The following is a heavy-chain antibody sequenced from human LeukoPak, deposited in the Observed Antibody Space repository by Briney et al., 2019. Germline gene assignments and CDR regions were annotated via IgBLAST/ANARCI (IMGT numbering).Heavy chain of an antibody. CDR2: IYYSGST. CDR1: GGSIGSYY. D-gene: IGHD3-22*01. CDR3: VRHYYDSSGYRWSSFDY. J-gene: IGHJ4*02. V-gene: IGHV4-59*01. Sequence: SETLSLTCTVSGGSIGSYYWNWVRQPPGKGLEWIGYIYYSGSTNYNPSLKSRVTISVDTSKSQFSLKLSSVTAADTAVYYCVRHYYDSSGYRWSSFDYWGQGTLVTVSS.